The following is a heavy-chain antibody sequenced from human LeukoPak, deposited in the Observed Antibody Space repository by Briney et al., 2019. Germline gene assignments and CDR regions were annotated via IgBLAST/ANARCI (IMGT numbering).Heavy chain of an antibody. CDR3: AILTGFCSNPACAV. J-gene: IGHJ4*02. D-gene: IGHD6-19*01. Sequence: GGSLRLSCVGSGFTFDSYAISWVRQAPGEGLEWVSSASGVGEHTYYADSVKGRFTITRDNSKDSLYLQMNSLRVEDTALYYCAILTGFCSNPACAVWGQGTLVTVSP. CDR2: ASGVGEHT. V-gene: IGHV3-23*01. CDR1: GFTFDSYA.